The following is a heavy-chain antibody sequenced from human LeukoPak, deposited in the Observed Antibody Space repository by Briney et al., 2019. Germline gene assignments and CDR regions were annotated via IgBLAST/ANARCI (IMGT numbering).Heavy chain of an antibody. V-gene: IGHV4-31*03. Sequence: SETLSLTCTVSGGSISSGGYSWSWIRQHPGKGLEWIGYIYYSGSTYYNPSLKSRVTISVDTSKNQFSLKLSSVTAADTAVYYCASAPPYYYDRAFDIWGQGTMVTVSS. CDR1: GGSISSGGYS. J-gene: IGHJ3*02. CDR3: ASAPPYYYDRAFDI. CDR2: IYYSGST. D-gene: IGHD3-22*01.